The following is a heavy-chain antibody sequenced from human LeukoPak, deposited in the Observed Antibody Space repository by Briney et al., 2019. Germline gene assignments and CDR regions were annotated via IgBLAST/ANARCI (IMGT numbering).Heavy chain of an antibody. CDR3: ARMDKVMAPFDY. CDR1: GRTVSSNY. V-gene: IGHV3-53*01. Sequence: GGSLRLSCAASGRTVSSNYMNWVRQAPGKGLEWVSVIYSGGSTYYADSVKGRFTISRDNSKNTVYLQMKNLRAEDTAVYYCARMDKVMAPFDYWGQGTLVTVSS. D-gene: IGHD5-18*01. CDR2: IYSGGST. J-gene: IGHJ4*02.